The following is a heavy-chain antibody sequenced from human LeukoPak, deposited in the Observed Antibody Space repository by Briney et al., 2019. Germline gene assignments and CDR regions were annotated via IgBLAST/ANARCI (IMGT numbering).Heavy chain of an antibody. J-gene: IGHJ6*02. CDR1: GGSFSGYY. CDR2: INHSGST. CDR3: ARGVPAAMWYYYYYGMDV. D-gene: IGHD2-2*01. Sequence: PSETLSLTCAVYGGSFSGYYWSWIRQPPGKGLEWIGEINHSGSTNYNPSLKSRVTISVDTSKNQFSLKLSSVTAADTAVYYCARGVPAAMWYYYYYGMDVWGQGTTVTVSS. V-gene: IGHV4-34*01.